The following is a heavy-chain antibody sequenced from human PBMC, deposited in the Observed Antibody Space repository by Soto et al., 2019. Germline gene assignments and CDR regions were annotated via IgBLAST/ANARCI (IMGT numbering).Heavy chain of an antibody. CDR1: GGSISSGGYY. J-gene: IGHJ4*02. D-gene: IGHD3-10*01. V-gene: IGHV4-31*03. CDR3: ARANYGSGSNFDY. Sequence: SETLSLTCTVSGGSISSGGYYWSWIRQHPGKGLEWIGYIYYSGSTYYNPSLKSRVNISVDTSKNQFSLKLSSVTAADTAVYYCARANYGSGSNFDYWGQGTLVTVSS. CDR2: IYYSGST.